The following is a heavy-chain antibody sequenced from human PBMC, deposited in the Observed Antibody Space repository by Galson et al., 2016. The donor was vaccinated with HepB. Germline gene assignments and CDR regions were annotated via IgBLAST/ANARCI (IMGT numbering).Heavy chain of an antibody. V-gene: IGHV3-33*06. J-gene: IGHJ4*02. CDR3: AKGYGLWDY. Sequence: SLRLSCASSGFSFGTYGMHWVRQAPGKGLDWVAVISYDGNFKSYGDSVKGRFTISRDNSNNMLYLQMDSLRAEDTAVYYCAKGYGLWDYWGQGTLVTVSS. CDR2: ISYDGNFK. D-gene: IGHD5-18*01. CDR1: GFSFGTYG.